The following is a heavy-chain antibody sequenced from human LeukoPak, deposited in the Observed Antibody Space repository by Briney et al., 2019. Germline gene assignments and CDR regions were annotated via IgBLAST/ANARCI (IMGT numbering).Heavy chain of an antibody. D-gene: IGHD3-22*01. Sequence: PGGSLRLSCAASGFTFSIYAMSWVRQAPGKGLEWVSTISGSGGSTYYADSVKGRFTISGDNSKNTLYLQMNSLRAEDTAIYSCAREIDSSGYQANYFDYWGQGTLVTVSS. V-gene: IGHV3-23*01. J-gene: IGHJ4*02. CDR1: GFTFSIYA. CDR3: AREIDSSGYQANYFDY. CDR2: ISGSGGST.